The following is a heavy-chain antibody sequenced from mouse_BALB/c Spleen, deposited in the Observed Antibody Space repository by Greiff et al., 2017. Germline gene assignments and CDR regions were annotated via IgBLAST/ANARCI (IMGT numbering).Heavy chain of an antibody. J-gene: IGHJ4*01. V-gene: IGHV5-17*02. CDR2: ISSGSSTI. Sequence: DVKLVESGGGLVQPGGSLKLSCAASGFTFSSFGMHWVRQAPEKGLEWVAYISSGSSTIYYADTVKGRVTISRDNPKNTLYLQMTSLRSEDTAMYYCARRIYYGNYDAMDYWGQGTSVTVSS. CDR1: GFTFSSFG. D-gene: IGHD2-1*01. CDR3: ARRIYYGNYDAMDY.